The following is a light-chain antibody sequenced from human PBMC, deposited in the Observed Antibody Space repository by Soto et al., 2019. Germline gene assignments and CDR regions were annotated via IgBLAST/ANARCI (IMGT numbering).Light chain of an antibody. V-gene: IGLV6-57*04. Sequence: NFMLTQPHSVSESPGKTVTISCTRSSGSIADNYVQWYQQRPGSAPTIVIYEDKRRPSGVPDRFSGSIDSSSNSASLTISRLKTEDAADYYCQSYDSSVIFGGGTKLTVL. CDR3: QSYDSSVI. J-gene: IGLJ2*01. CDR1: SGSIADNY. CDR2: EDK.